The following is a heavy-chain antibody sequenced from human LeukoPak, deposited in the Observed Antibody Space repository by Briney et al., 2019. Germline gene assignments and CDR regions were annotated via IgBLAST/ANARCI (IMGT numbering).Heavy chain of an antibody. CDR3: ARDQPAALGNYYYYGMDV. D-gene: IGHD2-2*01. V-gene: IGHV3-33*01. Sequence: GRSLRLSCAASGFTFSSYGMHWVRQAPGKGLEWVAVIWYDGSNKYYADSVKGRFTISRDNSKNTLYLRMNSLRAEDTAVYYCARDQPAALGNYYYYGMDVWGKGTTVTVSS. CDR1: GFTFSSYG. J-gene: IGHJ6*04. CDR2: IWYDGSNK.